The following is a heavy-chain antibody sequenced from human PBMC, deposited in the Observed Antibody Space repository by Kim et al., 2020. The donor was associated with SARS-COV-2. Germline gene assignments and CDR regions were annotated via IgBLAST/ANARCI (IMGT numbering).Heavy chain of an antibody. CDR1: GYSFTSYW. J-gene: IGHJ2*01. Sequence: GESLKISCKASGYSFTSYWIGWVRQMPGKGLEWMGIIYPGDSDTRYSPSFQGQVTISADKSISTAYLQWSSLKASDTAMYYCARPYGSGSYPHYWYFDLWGRGTLVTVSS. D-gene: IGHD3-10*01. V-gene: IGHV5-51*01. CDR3: ARPYGSGSYPHYWYFDL. CDR2: IYPGDSDT.